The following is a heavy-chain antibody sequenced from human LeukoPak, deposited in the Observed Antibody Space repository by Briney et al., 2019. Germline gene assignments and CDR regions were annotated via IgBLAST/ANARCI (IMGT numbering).Heavy chain of an antibody. CDR2: IRYDGSNK. CDR1: GFTFNSCG. V-gene: IGHV3-30*02. J-gene: IGHJ3*02. Sequence: GGSLRLSCAASGFTFNSCGMHWVRQAPGKGLEWVAFIRYDGSNKYYADSVKGRFTISRDNSKNTLYLQMNSLRAEDTAVYYCAKSPYGNDAFDIWGQGTMVTVSS. CDR3: AKSPYGNDAFDI. D-gene: IGHD4-17*01.